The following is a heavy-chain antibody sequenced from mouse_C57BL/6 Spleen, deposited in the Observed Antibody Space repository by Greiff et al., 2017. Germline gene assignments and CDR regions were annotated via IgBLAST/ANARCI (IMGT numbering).Heavy chain of an antibody. CDR1: GYTFTSYW. Sequence: QVLLQQPGTELVKPGASVKLSCKASGYTFTSYWMYWVKQRPGHGLEWIGNINPSNGGTNYNEKFKSKVTLTVDNSSSTAYMQLSSLTSEDSAVYYCARCPLYDYDGGLDVWGTGTTVTVSS. J-gene: IGHJ1*03. CDR3: ARCPLYDYDGGLDV. D-gene: IGHD2-4*01. CDR2: INPSNGGT. V-gene: IGHV1-53*01.